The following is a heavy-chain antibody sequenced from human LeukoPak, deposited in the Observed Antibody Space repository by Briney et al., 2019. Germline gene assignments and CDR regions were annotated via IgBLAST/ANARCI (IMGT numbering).Heavy chain of an antibody. V-gene: IGHV2-5*02. Sequence: SGPTLVKPTQTLTLTCTFSGFSLTNSGVGVGWIRRPPGKALEWLAFIFWDGDKRYNPSLKTRVTIPTDTSHNEVVLRVTNVDPADTGTYYCAHLTTIFGVVSFFDYSGQGSLVSVSS. J-gene: IGHJ4*01. CDR3: AHLTTIFGVVSFFDY. D-gene: IGHD3-3*01. CDR1: GFSLTNSGVG. CDR2: IFWDGDK.